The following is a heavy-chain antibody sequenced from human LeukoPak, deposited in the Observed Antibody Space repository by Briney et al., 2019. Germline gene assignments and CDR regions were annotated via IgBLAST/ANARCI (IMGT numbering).Heavy chain of an antibody. CDR3: ARVGPLGYCSGGSCYPADY. CDR1: GYSISSGYY. J-gene: IGHJ4*02. V-gene: IGHV4-38-2*02. D-gene: IGHD2-15*01. CDR2: IYHSGST. Sequence: PSETLSLTCTASGYSISSGYYWGWIRQPPGEGLEWIGSIYHSGSTYYNPSLKSRVTISVDTSKNQFSLKLSSVTAADTAVYYCARVGPLGYCSGGSCYPADYWGQGTLVTVSS.